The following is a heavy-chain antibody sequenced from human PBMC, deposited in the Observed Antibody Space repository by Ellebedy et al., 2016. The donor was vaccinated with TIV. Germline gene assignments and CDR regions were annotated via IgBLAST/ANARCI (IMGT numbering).Heavy chain of an antibody. CDR1: GFTFSDYY. D-gene: IGHD5-24*01. V-gene: IGHV3-11*06. CDR2: LSGSGSYT. Sequence: GESLKISCAASGFTFSDYYISWIRQAPGKGLEWVSYLSGSGSYTKYADSVKGRFTISRDNAKNSLYLQMNSLRAEDTALYYCARDIGDRRDGYNAQDYWGQGTLVTVSS. CDR3: ARDIGDRRDGYNAQDY. J-gene: IGHJ4*02.